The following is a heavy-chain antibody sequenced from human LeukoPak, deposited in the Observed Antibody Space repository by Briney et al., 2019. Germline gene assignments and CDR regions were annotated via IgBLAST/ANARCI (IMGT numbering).Heavy chain of an antibody. D-gene: IGHD1-7*01. CDR3: AKDREGTTFDN. V-gene: IGHV3-30*18. Sequence: GGSLRLSCAASGFTFISYGMHWVRQAPGKGLEWVAVISYDGSNKYYADSVKGRFTISRDNSKNTLYLQMNTLRAEDTAVYYCAKDREGTTFDNWGQGTLVTVSS. CDR1: GFTFISYG. J-gene: IGHJ4*02. CDR2: ISYDGSNK.